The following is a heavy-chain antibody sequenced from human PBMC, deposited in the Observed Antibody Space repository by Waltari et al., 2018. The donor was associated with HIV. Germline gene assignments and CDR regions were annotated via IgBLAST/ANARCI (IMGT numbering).Heavy chain of an antibody. Sequence: EVQLVESGGGLVQPGGSLRLSCAASGFTFSSYWMSWVRQAPGKGLGWVANIKQDGSEKYYVDAVKGRFTIARDNDKNSVDLQMNSLGAEDTAVYCCARDGGRRGPFGYWGQGTLVAVSS. CDR2: IKQDGSEK. V-gene: IGHV3-7*01. J-gene: IGHJ4*02. D-gene: IGHD3-3*01. CDR1: GFTFSSYW. CDR3: ARDGGRRGPFGY.